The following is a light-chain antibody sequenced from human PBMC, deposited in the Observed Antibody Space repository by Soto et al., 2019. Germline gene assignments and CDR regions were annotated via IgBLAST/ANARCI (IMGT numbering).Light chain of an antibody. V-gene: IGLV2-23*02. Sequence: QSVLTQPASVSGSPGQSITISCSGASSDAGAYDVVSWYQQYPGEAPKLIIYEAIKRPSGLSDRFSGSKSANMASLTISGLQTEDEADYYCCEYASGNIFLFGGGTKLTVL. CDR1: SSDAGAYDV. CDR2: EAI. J-gene: IGLJ2*01. CDR3: CEYASGNIFL.